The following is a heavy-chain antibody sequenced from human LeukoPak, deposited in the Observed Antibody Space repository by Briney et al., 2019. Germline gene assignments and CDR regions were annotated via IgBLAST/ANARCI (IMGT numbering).Heavy chain of an antibody. Sequence: SETLSLTCTVSGGSISSHYWSWIRQPPGKGLEWIGYIYYSGSTNYNPSLKSRVTISVDTSKNQFSLKLSSVTAADTAVYYCARHRVAAAGAWGPFDYWGQGTLVTVSS. CDR1: GGSISSHY. D-gene: IGHD6-13*01. V-gene: IGHV4-59*08. CDR2: IYYSGST. CDR3: ARHRVAAAGAWGPFDY. J-gene: IGHJ4*02.